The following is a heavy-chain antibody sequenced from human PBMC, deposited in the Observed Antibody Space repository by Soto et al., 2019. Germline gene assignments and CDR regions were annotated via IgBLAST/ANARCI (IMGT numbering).Heavy chain of an antibody. CDR2: IYWDDDE. D-gene: IGHD3-10*01. Sequence: ITLKESGPTLVKPTQTLTLTCNFSGFSLTTDRVGVGWVRQPPGGALEWLSLIYWDDDERSSPSLKTRLTITKDPATHQVELIMTNREPLDTATYYCAHTRNLITDDAQVGDFDSWGQGILVTVSS. J-gene: IGHJ4*02. CDR1: GFSLTTDRVG. V-gene: IGHV2-5*02. CDR3: AHTRNLITDDAQVGDFDS.